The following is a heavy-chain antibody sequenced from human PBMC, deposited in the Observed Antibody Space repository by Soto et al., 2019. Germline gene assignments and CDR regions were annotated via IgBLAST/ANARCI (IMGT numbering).Heavy chain of an antibody. J-gene: IGHJ6*03. CDR3: VKFRGRAYHYYYMDV. V-gene: IGHV3-23*01. Sequence: DVQLLESGGGLAQRGGSLRLSCAASGFSFSTYGMTWVRQAPGKGLEWVSYGGSGGSTCYADSVKGRFTISRDNSKNTLYLQMNSLRAEDTAVYYCVKFRGRAYHYYYMDVWGNGTTVTVSS. CDR1: GFSFSTYG. CDR2: YGGSGGST. D-gene: IGHD3-16*01.